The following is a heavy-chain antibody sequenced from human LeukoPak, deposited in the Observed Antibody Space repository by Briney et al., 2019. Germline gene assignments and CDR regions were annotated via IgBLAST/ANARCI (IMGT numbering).Heavy chain of an antibody. V-gene: IGHV1-2*02. D-gene: IGHD2-21*01. Sequence: ASVKVSCKASGYTFTGYYMHWVRQAPGQGREWMGWINPNSGGTNYAQKFQGRVTMTRDTSISTAYMELSRLRSDDTAVYYCARAPPPHIKWDYWGQGTLVTVSS. CDR3: ARAPPPHIKWDY. CDR2: INPNSGGT. J-gene: IGHJ4*02. CDR1: GYTFTGYY.